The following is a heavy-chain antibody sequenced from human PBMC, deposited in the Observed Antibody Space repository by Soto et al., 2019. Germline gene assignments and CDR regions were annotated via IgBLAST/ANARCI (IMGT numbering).Heavy chain of an antibody. J-gene: IGHJ4*02. CDR2: ISPYSGYT. CDR3: AREATVLIPAAQPSNFDS. Sequence: ASVKVSCKGFGYNFMKYCINWVRQAPGQGLEWVGWISPYSGYTHSAQKFHGRLTLTTDTAASTAYMELEVLRSADTALYFCAREATVLIPAAQPSNFDSWAQGTLVTVSS. CDR1: GYNFMKYC. D-gene: IGHD2-2*01. V-gene: IGHV1-18*01.